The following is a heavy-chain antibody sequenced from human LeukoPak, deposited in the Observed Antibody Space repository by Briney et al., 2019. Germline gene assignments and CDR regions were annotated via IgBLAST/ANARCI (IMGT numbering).Heavy chain of an antibody. J-gene: IGHJ4*02. CDR1: GFTFGNYW. CDR2: IKQDGSDK. V-gene: IGHV3-7*01. D-gene: IGHD6-6*01. Sequence: GGSLRLSCAASGFTFGNYWMSWVRQAPGKGLEWVANIKQDGSDKYYVDSVTGRFAISRDNAKNSLYLQMNSLRAEDTTVYYCARWATSFDLWGQGTLVTVSS. CDR3: ARWATSFDL.